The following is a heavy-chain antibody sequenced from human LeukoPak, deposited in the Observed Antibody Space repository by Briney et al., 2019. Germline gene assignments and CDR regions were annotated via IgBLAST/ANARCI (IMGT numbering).Heavy chain of an antibody. J-gene: IGHJ5*02. CDR2: IIPIFGIA. D-gene: IGHD6-13*01. CDR3: AREEGYSSSWYWFDP. V-gene: IGHV1-69*04. CDR1: GGTFSSYA. Sequence: ASVKVSCKASGGTFSSYAISWVRQAPGQGLEWMGRIIPIFGIANYAQKFQGRVTITADKSTSTAYMELSSLRSEDTAVYYCAREEGYSSSWYWFDPWGQGTLVTVSS.